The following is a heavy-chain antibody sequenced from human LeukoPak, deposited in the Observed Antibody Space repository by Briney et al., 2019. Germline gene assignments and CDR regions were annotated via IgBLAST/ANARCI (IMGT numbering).Heavy chain of an antibody. CDR2: IYHTGTT. Sequence: PSETLSLTCTVSGGSISSNTYYWAWIRQPPGKGLEWFGSIYHTGTTYYNPSLKSRVTISVDTSSNRFSLQLRSVTAADTATYYCASPSKWELSDLGCWGRGTLVTVSS. V-gene: IGHV4-39*01. CDR1: GGSISSNTYY. D-gene: IGHD1-26*01. J-gene: IGHJ4*01. CDR3: ASPSKWELSDLGC.